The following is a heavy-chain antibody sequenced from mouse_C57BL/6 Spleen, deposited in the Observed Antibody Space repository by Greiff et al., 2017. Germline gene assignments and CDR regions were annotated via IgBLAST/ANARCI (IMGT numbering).Heavy chain of an antibody. CDR2: IYPGDGDT. J-gene: IGHJ2*01. CDR3: ARGTAQAGNYFDY. Sequence: VKLMESGPELVKPGASVKISCKASGYAFSSSWMNWVKQRPGKGLEWIGRIYPGDGDTNYNGKFKGKATLTADKSSSTAYMQLSSLTSEDSAVYFCARGTAQAGNYFDYWGQGTTLTVSS. CDR1: GYAFSSSW. D-gene: IGHD3-2*02. V-gene: IGHV1-82*01.